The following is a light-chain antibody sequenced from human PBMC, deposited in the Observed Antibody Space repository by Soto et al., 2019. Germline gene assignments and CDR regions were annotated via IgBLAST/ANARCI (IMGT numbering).Light chain of an antibody. CDR1: QSFSSSY. J-gene: IGKJ3*01. CDR3: QQYGSSPFT. V-gene: IGKV3-20*01. CDR2: GAS. Sequence: EIVLTQSPGTLSLSPGERATLSCRASQSFSSSYLAWYQQKPGQAPRLLIYGASSRATGIPDRFSGSGSGTYFPLTISRLEPEDFAVYYCQQYGSSPFTFGPGTKVDIK.